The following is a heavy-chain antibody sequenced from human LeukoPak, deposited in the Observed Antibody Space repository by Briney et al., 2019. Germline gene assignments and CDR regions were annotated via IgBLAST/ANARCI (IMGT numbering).Heavy chain of an antibody. V-gene: IGHV4-38-2*02. J-gene: IGHJ5*02. D-gene: IGHD3-22*01. CDR3: ARGDYSDSQRFDP. CDR1: GYSISSGYY. CDR2: IYHSGST. Sequence: SETLSLTCTVSGYSISSGYYWGWIRQPPGKGLEWIGSIYHSGSTYYNPSLKSRVTISVDTSKNQFSLKLTSVTAADTAVYFCARGDYSDSQRFDPWGQGILVTVSS.